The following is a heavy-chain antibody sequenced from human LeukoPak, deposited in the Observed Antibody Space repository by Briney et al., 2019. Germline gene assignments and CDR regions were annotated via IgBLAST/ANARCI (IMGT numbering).Heavy chain of an antibody. CDR3: ARGEYSSSWYWFDP. D-gene: IGHD6-13*01. J-gene: IGHJ5*02. V-gene: IGHV4-4*02. CDR1: GGSISSSNW. Sequence: PSETLSLTCAVSGGSISSSNWWSWVRQPPGKGLEWIGEIYHSGSTNYNPSLKSRVTISVDRSKNQFSLKLSSVTAADTAVYYCARGEYSSSWYWFDPWGQGTLVTVSS. CDR2: IYHSGST.